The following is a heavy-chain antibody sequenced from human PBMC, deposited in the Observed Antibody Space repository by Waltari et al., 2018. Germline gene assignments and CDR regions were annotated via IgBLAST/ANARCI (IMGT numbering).Heavy chain of an antibody. CDR1: GFTFSSYW. CDR3: ARGGSSWAQSFDY. V-gene: IGHV3-7*01. CDR2: IKQDGSEK. J-gene: IGHJ4*02. D-gene: IGHD6-13*01. Sequence: EVQLVESGGGLVQPGGSLRLSCAASGFTFSSYWMSWVRQAPGKGLEWVANIKQDGSEKYDVDSVKGRFTISRDNAKNSLYLQMNSLRAEDTAVYYCARGGSSWAQSFDYWGQGTLVTVSS.